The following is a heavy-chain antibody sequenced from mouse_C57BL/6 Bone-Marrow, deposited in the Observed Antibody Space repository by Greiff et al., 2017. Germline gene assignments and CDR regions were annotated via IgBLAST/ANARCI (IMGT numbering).Heavy chain of an antibody. D-gene: IGHD2-5*01. J-gene: IGHJ4*01. CDR2: IDPNSGGT. V-gene: IGHV1-72*01. CDR1: GYTFTSYW. Sequence: VQLQQPGAELVKPGASVKLSCKASGYTFTSYWMHWVKQRPGRGLEWIGRIDPNSGGTKYNEKFKSKATLTVDKPSSTAYMQLSSLTSEESAVYYCARSYSNYLYAMDDWGQGTSVTVSS. CDR3: ARSYSNYLYAMDD.